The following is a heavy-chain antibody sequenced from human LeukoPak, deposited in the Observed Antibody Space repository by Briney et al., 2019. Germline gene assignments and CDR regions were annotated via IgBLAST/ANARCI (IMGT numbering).Heavy chain of an antibody. D-gene: IGHD1-26*01. CDR2: ISGSGGST. CDR3: ARDQVVGADFDY. J-gene: IGHJ4*02. V-gene: IGHV3-23*01. Sequence: GGSLRLSCAASGFTFSSYAMSWVRQAPGKGLEWVSAISGSGGSTYYADSVKGRFTISRDNAKNSLYLQMNSLRAEDTAVYYCARDQVVGADFDYWGQGTLVTVSS. CDR1: GFTFSSYA.